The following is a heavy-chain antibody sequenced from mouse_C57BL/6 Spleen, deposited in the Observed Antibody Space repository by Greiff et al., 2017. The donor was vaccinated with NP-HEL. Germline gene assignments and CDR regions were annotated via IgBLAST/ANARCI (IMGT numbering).Heavy chain of an antibody. CDR2: IYPGDGDT. D-gene: IGHD1-1*01. CDR1: GYAFSSYW. J-gene: IGHJ1*03. Sequence: QVQLKESGAELVKPGASVKISCKASGYAFSSYWMNWVKQRPGKGLEWIGQIYPGDGDTNYNGKFKGKATLTADKSSSTAYMQLSSLTSEDSAVYFCARTITTVFDVWGTGTTVTVSS. CDR3: ARTITTVFDV. V-gene: IGHV1-80*01.